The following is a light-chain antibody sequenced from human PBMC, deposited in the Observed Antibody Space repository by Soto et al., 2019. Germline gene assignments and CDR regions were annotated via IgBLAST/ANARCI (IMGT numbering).Light chain of an antibody. CDR1: NIGSKS. J-gene: IGLJ2*01. CDR3: PVWDISAEQVV. CDR2: ADS. Sequence: SYELTQPPSVSVAPGQTATVTCGADNIGSKSVHWYQKKAGQAPLLVVFADSDRPPGVPARFSAFKSGNTATLTISMVEDGDEAQYYCPVWDISAEQVVFGGGTKLTVL. V-gene: IGLV3-21*02.